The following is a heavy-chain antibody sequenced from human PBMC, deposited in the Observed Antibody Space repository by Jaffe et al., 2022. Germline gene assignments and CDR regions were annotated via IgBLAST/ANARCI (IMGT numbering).Heavy chain of an antibody. CDR1: GFTFSSYA. Sequence: EVQLVESGGGLVQPGGSLRLSCAASGFTFSSYAMHWVRQAPGKGLEYVSAISSNGGSTYYANSVKGRFTISRDNSKNTLYLQMGSLRAEDMAVYYCARGRELLYKNGYYFDYWGQGTLVTVSS. D-gene: IGHD3-10*01. CDR2: ISSNGGST. CDR3: ARGRELLYKNGYYFDY. J-gene: IGHJ4*02. V-gene: IGHV3-64*01.